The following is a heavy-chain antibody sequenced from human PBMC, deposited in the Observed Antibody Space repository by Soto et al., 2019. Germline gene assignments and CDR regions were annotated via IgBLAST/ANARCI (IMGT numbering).Heavy chain of an antibody. D-gene: IGHD1-26*01. V-gene: IGHV3-21*01. CDR2: ISSGGHYI. CDR3: TRDQGGSYDSWFDP. J-gene: IGHJ5*02. Sequence: EVQVVESGGGLVQPGGSLRLSCSFTFSMYSMNWVRQAPGKGLGWVASISSGGHYIKYADSVKGRFTISRDNAKNSVSLQMNSLRVDDTAIYFCTRDQGGSYDSWFDPWGQGTLVTVSS. CDR1: FTFSMYS.